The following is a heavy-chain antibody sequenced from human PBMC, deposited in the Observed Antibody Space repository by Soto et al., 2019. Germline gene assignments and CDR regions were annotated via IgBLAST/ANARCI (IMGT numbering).Heavy chain of an antibody. CDR3: ARDKWRPIRGVPQLHYYGLDV. V-gene: IGHV1-18*04. J-gene: IGHJ6*02. Sequence: QGLLVQSEAEVKKPGASVRVSCKATDYSFIRNGISWVRQAPGQGLEWLGWVHFYNGKTEYTQNIQGRVTMTADTSTTTAYLEVRSLRSDDTAVYYCARDKWRPIRGVPQLHYYGLDVWGQGTTVTVSS. CDR1: DYSFIRNG. D-gene: IGHD5-18*01. CDR2: VHFYNGKT.